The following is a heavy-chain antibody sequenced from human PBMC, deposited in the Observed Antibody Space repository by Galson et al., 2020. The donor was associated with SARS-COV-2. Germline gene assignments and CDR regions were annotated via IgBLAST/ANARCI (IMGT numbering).Heavy chain of an antibody. J-gene: IGHJ6*02. V-gene: IGHV3-9*01. CDR1: GFTFDDYA. CDR3: AADSGSYEDYYYGMDV. CDR2: ISWNSGSI. D-gene: IGHD1-26*01. Sequence: GGYLRLSCAASGFTFDDYAMHWVRQAPGKGLEWVSGISWNSGSIGYADSVKGRFTISRDNAKNSLYLQMNSLRAEDTALYYCAADSGSYEDYYYGMDVWGQGTTVTVSS.